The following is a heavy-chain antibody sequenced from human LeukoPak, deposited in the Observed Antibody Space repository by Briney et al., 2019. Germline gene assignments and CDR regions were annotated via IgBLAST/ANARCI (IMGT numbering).Heavy chain of an antibody. CDR1: GGSISSGGYY. D-gene: IGHD3-3*01. CDR2: IYYSGST. J-gene: IGHJ5*02. Sequence: PSETLSLTCTASGGSISSGGYYWSWIRQHPGKGLEWIGYIYYSGSTYYNPSLKSRVTISVDTSKNQFSLKLSSVTAADTAVYYCARAPKRITIFGVAWGNWFDPWGQGTLVTVSS. V-gene: IGHV4-31*03. CDR3: ARAPKRITIFGVAWGNWFDP.